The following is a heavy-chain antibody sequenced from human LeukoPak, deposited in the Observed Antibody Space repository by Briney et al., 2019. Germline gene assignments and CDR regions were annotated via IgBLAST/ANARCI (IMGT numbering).Heavy chain of an antibody. CDR1: GGSFSGYY. D-gene: IGHD1-26*01. Sequence: PSETLSLTFAVYGGSFSGYYWSWIRQPPGKGLEWIGEINHSGSTNYNPSLKSRVTISVDTSKNQFSLKLSSVTAADTAVYYCAGTTGRYFEYWGQGILVTVSS. CDR2: INHSGST. CDR3: AGTTGRYFEY. V-gene: IGHV4-34*01. J-gene: IGHJ4*02.